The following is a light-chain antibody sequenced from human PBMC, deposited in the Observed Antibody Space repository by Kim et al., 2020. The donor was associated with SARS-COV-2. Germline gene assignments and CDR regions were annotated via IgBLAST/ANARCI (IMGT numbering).Light chain of an antibody. V-gene: IGKV1-27*01. Sequence: DIQMTQSPSSLSASIGDRVTISCRASQGISNFLAWYQQRAGKVPKLLIDAASTLQSGVPSRFSGSGSGTDFTLTISTLQPEDVATYYCQKYNSVPQPFGQGTKVDIK. CDR3: QKYNSVPQP. J-gene: IGKJ1*01. CDR2: AAS. CDR1: QGISNF.